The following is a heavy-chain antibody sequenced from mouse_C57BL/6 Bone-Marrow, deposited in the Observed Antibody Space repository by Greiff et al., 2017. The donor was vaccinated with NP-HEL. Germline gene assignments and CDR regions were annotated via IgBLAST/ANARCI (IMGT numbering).Heavy chain of an antibody. V-gene: IGHV5-9*01. CDR2: ISGGGGNT. CDR3: ARRALY. CDR1: GFTFSSYT. Sequence: EVMLVESGGGLVKPGGSLKLSCAASGFTFSSYTMSWVRQTPEKRLEWVATISGGGGNTYYPDSVKGRFTISRDNAKNTLYLQMSGLRSEDTALYYCARRALYWGQETLVTVSA. D-gene: IGHD1-3*01. J-gene: IGHJ3*01.